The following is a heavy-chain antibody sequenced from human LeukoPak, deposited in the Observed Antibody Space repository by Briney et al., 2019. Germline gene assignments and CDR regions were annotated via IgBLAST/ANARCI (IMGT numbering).Heavy chain of an antibody. CDR1: GGTFSSYA. D-gene: IGHD3-10*01. CDR2: IIPIFGTA. V-gene: IGHV1-69*06. Sequence: SVKVSCKASGGTFSSYAISWVRQAPGQGLEWMGGIIPIFGTANYAQKFQGRVTITADKSTSTAYMELSSLRSEDTAVYYCASPADVYGSGSQLYYYYYMDVWGKGTTVTVPS. CDR3: ASPADVYGSGSQLYYYYYMDV. J-gene: IGHJ6*03.